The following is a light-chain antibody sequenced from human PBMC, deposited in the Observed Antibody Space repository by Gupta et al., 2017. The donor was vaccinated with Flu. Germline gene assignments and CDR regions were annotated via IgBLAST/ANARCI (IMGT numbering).Light chain of an antibody. CDR2: DVS. CDR1: SSDVGGYNY. CDR3: NCCAGHQNYKV. J-gene: IGLJ2*01. Sequence: QSALTQPPSASGSPGQSVTISCTGTSSDVGGYNYVSWYQQYPGKAHKLLIYDVSSRPSGVPARFACSTSGTKASPAVSALQAGEEAEGGCNCCAGHQNYKVFGGGTKLTVL. V-gene: IGLV2-8*01.